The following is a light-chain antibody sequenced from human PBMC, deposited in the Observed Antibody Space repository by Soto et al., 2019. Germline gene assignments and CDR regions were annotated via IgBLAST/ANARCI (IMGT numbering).Light chain of an antibody. CDR2: DVV. J-gene: IGLJ1*01. CDR3: KSHAGSNTYV. Sequence: QSVLTQPPSASGSPGQSVTISCTGTKNDSDVYVFVSWYQHHPGKAPRLIIYDVVQRPKEVPDRLSGSKSGNTASLTVSGLQAAHESDYFCKSHAGSNTYVFGSRTKLTVL. V-gene: IGLV2-8*01. CDR1: KNDSDVYVF.